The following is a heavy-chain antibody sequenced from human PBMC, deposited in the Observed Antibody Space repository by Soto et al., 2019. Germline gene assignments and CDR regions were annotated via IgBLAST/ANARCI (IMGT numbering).Heavy chain of an antibody. D-gene: IGHD2-15*01. CDR2: ISSSSSYI. CDR3: ARAGYCSGGSCYDY. J-gene: IGHJ4*02. V-gene: IGHV3-21*01. Sequence: GGSLRLSCAASGFXFSSYSMNWVRQAPGKGLEWVSSISSSSSYIYYADSVKGRFTISRDNAKNSLYLQMNSLRAEDTAVYYCARAGYCSGGSCYDYWGQGTLVTVSS. CDR1: GFXFSSYS.